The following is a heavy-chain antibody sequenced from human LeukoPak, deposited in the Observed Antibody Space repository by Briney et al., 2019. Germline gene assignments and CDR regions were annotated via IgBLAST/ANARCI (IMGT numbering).Heavy chain of an antibody. D-gene: IGHD3/OR15-3a*01. V-gene: IGHV1-18*01. Sequence: EASVKVSCKASGYTFTSCGISWVRQAPGQGLEWMGWISAYNGNTNYAQKLQGRVTMTTDTSTSTAYMELRSLRSDDTAVYYCARDGLGSSYYYYGMDVWGQGTTVTVSS. CDR3: ARDGLGSSYYYYGMDV. J-gene: IGHJ6*02. CDR2: ISAYNGNT. CDR1: GYTFTSCG.